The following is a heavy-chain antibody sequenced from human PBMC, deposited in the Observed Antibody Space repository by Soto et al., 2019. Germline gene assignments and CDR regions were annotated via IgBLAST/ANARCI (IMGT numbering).Heavy chain of an antibody. CDR3: ARGPYYYYYMDV. Sequence: QVQLVQSGAEVKKPGASVKVSCKASGYTFTSYDINWVRQATGQGLEWMGWMNPNSGNTGYAQKFQGRITMTRNTSITTAYKELSSLRSEDTAVYYCARGPYYYYYMDVWGKGTTVTVSS. CDR1: GYTFTSYD. J-gene: IGHJ6*03. V-gene: IGHV1-8*01. CDR2: MNPNSGNT.